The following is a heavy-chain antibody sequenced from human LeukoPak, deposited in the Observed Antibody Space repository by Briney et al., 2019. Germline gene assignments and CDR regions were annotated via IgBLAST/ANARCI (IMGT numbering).Heavy chain of an antibody. J-gene: IGHJ4*02. V-gene: IGHV3-9*01. CDR1: GFTFDDYA. CDR3: ARDGTPNY. Sequence: GRSLRLSCAASGFTFDDYAMHWVRQAPGKGLEWVSGISWNSGSIGYADSVKGRFTISRDNSKNTLYLQMNSLRAEDTAVYYCARDGTPNYWGQGTLVTVSS. D-gene: IGHD1-14*01. CDR2: ISWNSGSI.